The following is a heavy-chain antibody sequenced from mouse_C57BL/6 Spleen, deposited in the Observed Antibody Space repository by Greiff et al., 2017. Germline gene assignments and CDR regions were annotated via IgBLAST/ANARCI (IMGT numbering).Heavy chain of an antibody. CDR2: IYPGDGDT. Sequence: QVQLQQSGPELVKPGASVKISCKASGYAFSSSWMNWVKQRPGKGLEWIGRIYPGDGDTTYNGKFKGKATMTEYKASSTAYMQLSRLTAGDSAVYFRERKEVYYYGSKAYWGQGTLVTVSA. CDR1: GYAFSSSW. CDR3: ERKEVYYYGSKAY. D-gene: IGHD1-1*01. J-gene: IGHJ3*01. V-gene: IGHV1-82*01.